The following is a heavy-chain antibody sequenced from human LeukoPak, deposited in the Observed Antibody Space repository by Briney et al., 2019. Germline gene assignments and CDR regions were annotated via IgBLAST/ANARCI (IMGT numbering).Heavy chain of an antibody. D-gene: IGHD5-24*01. CDR2: INHSGSA. CDR3: ATRQMATIWTAFDI. CDR1: GGSFSGYY. V-gene: IGHV4-34*01. Sequence: SETLSLTCAVYGGSFSGYYWSWIRQPPGKGLEWIGEINHSGSANYNPSLKSRVTISVDTSKNQFSLKLSSVTAADTAVYYCATRQMATIWTAFDIWGQGTIVTVSS. J-gene: IGHJ3*02.